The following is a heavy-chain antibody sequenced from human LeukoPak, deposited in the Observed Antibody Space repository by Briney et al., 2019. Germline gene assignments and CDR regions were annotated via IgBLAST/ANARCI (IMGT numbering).Heavy chain of an antibody. CDR1: GFTFSSYA. J-gene: IGHJ4*02. D-gene: IGHD3-22*01. CDR2: ISGSGGST. CDR3: ATTYYDSSGYYPL. V-gene: IGHV3-23*01. Sequence: GGSLRLSCAASGFTFSSYAMSWVRQAPGKGLEWVSAISGSGGSTYYADSVKGRFTISRDNSKNTLYLQVNSLRAEDTAVYYCATTYYDSSGYYPLWGQGTLVTVSS.